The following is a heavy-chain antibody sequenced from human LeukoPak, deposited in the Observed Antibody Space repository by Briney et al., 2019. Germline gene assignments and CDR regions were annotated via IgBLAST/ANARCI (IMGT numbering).Heavy chain of an antibody. V-gene: IGHV1-18*04. CDR2: INPNNGNT. J-gene: IGHJ4*02. CDR3: ARVGYDYVWGSYRPPSYFDY. CDR1: GYTFTGYY. Sequence: ASVKVSCKASGYTFTGYYMHWVRQAPGQGLEWMGRINPNNGNTNYAQKLQGRVTMTTDTSTSTAYMELRSLRSDDTAVYYCARVGYDYVWGSYRPPSYFDYWGQGTLVTVSS. D-gene: IGHD3-16*02.